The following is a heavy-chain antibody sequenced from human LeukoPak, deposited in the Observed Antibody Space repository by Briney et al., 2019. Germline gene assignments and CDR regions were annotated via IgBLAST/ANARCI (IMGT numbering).Heavy chain of an antibody. J-gene: IGHJ3*02. Sequence: APVKVSCKASGYTFTSYGISWVRQAPGQGLEWMGWISAYNGNTNYAQKLQGRVTMTTDTSTSTAYMELRSLRSDDTAVYYCARVQGSSSHDAFDIWGQGTMVTVSS. V-gene: IGHV1-18*01. CDR2: ISAYNGNT. CDR1: GYTFTSYG. D-gene: IGHD6-6*01. CDR3: ARVQGSSSHDAFDI.